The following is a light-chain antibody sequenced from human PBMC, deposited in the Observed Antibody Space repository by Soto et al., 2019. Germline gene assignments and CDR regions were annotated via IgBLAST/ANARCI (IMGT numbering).Light chain of an antibody. CDR2: EGS. Sequence: VLTQPASVSGSPGQSITISCTGTSSDVGSYSLVSWYQQHPGKAPKLMIYEGSKRPSGVSNRFSGSKSGNTASLTISGLQAEDEADYYCCSYAGSSTLYVFGTGTKVTVL. J-gene: IGLJ1*01. CDR3: CSYAGSSTLYV. V-gene: IGLV2-23*01. CDR1: SSDVGSYSL.